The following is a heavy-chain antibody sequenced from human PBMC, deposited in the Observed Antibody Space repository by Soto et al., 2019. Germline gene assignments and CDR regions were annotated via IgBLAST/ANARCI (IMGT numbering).Heavy chain of an antibody. V-gene: IGHV4-59*01. D-gene: IGHD2-15*01. CDR3: ARAPAVVTAFDI. Sequence: QVQLQESGPGLVKPSETLSLTCTVSGGSISSYYWSWIRQPPGKGLEWIGYIYYSGSTNYNPSLKIRVTISVDTPKNQFSLKLSSVTAADTAVYYCARAPAVVTAFDIWGQGTMVTVSS. CDR1: GGSISSYY. CDR2: IYYSGST. J-gene: IGHJ3*02.